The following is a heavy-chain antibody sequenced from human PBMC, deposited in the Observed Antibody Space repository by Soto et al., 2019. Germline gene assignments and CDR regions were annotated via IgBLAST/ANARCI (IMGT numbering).Heavy chain of an antibody. CDR3: AKLHCNSPNCVPLDP. CDR1: GGSISSSGYY. V-gene: IGHV4-39*01. J-gene: IGHJ5*02. Sequence: SETLSLTCTVSGGSISSSGYYWGWIRQPPGKGLEWIGSIYYSGSTSYNPSLKSRVTMSVDTSKNQLSLKLSSVTAADTAVYYCAKLHCNSPNCVPLDPWGQGTLVTVSS. CDR2: IYYSGST. D-gene: IGHD2-2*01.